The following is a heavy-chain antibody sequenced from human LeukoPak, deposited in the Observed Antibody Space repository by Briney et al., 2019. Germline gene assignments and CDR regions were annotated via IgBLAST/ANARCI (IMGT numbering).Heavy chain of an antibody. J-gene: IGHJ4*02. CDR1: GYSFTGYY. V-gene: IGHV1-2*06. CDR2: INPNGGDT. Sequence: ASVKVSCRASGYSFTGYYLHWVRQAPGQGLEWMGRINPNGGDTDFAQKFLGRVTLTRGTSITTAYMELSRPRSDDTAVYYCARVPTVIVSAGISELGIDYRGQGTLVTVSS. CDR3: ARVPTVIVSAGISELGIDY. D-gene: IGHD2/OR15-2a*01.